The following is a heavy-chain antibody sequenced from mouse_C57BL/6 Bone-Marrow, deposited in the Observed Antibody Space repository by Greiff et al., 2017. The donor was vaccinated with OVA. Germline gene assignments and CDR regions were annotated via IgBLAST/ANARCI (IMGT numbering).Heavy chain of an antibody. CDR3: ARSQTAQVDY. CDR1: GYAFSSSW. V-gene: IGHV1-82*01. D-gene: IGHD3-2*02. J-gene: IGHJ2*01. Sequence: QVQLQQSGPELVKPGASVKISCKASGYAFSSSWMNWVKQRPGKGLEWIGRIYPGDGDTNYNGKLKGKATLTTDNTSRTAYMQLSSLTSEDSAVYFCARSQTAQVDYWGQGTTLTVSS. CDR2: IYPGDGDT.